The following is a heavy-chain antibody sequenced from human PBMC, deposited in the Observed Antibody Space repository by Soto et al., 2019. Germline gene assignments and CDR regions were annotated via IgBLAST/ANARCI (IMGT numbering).Heavy chain of an antibody. J-gene: IGHJ6*03. CDR2: IVVGSGNT. CDR3: AAAASNRIAAAQSYYYYMDV. Sequence: GASVKVSCKASGFTFTSSAMQWVRQARGQRLEWIGWIVVGSGNTNYAQKSQERVTITRDMSTSTAYMELSSLRSEDTAVYYCAAAASNRIAAAQSYYYYMDVWGKGTTVTVSS. D-gene: IGHD6-13*01. CDR1: GFTFTSSA. V-gene: IGHV1-58*02.